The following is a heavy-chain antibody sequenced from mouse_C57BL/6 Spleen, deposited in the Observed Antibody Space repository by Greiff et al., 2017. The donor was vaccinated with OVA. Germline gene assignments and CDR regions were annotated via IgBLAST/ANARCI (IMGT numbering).Heavy chain of an antibody. D-gene: IGHD1-1*01. CDR2: ISYDGSN. CDR3: ARGGYGSSLPWFAY. Sequence: VQLQQSGPGLVKPSQSLSLTCSVTGYSITSGYYWNWIRQSPGNKLEWMGYISYDGSNNYNPSLKNRISITRDTSKNQFFLKLNSVTTEDTATYYCARGGYGSSLPWFAYWGQGTLVTVSA. J-gene: IGHJ3*01. V-gene: IGHV3-6*01. CDR1: GYSITSGYY.